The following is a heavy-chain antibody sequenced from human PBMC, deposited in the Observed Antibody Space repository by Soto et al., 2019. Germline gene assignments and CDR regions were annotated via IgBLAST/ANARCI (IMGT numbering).Heavy chain of an antibody. D-gene: IGHD3-3*01. J-gene: IGHJ4*02. CDR3: ATYDFWSPDPYYFDY. Sequence: SETLSLTCAVYGGSFSGYYWSWIRQPPGKGLEWIGEINHSGSTNYNPSLKSRVTISVDTSKNQFSLKLSSVTAADTAVYYCATYDFWSPDPYYFDYWGQGTLVTVSS. V-gene: IGHV4-34*01. CDR1: GGSFSGYY. CDR2: INHSGST.